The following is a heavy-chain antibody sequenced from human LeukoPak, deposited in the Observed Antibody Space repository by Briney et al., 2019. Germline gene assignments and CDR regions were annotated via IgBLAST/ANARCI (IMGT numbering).Heavy chain of an antibody. Sequence: SETLSLTCAVYGGXFSGXYXXWIXXPPXKXXGXIGEINHSGSTKYSTSLKSRVTISVDTSKNQFSLKLSSVTAADTAVYYCARGYSYRYVYFDYWGQGTLVTVSS. CDR2: INHSGST. J-gene: IGHJ4*02. V-gene: IGHV4-34*01. D-gene: IGHD5-18*01. CDR3: ARGYSYRYVYFDY. CDR1: GGXFSGXY.